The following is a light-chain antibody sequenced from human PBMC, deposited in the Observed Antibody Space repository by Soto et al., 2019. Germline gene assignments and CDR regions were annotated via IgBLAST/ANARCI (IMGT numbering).Light chain of an antibody. V-gene: IGKV3-11*01. Sequence: EIVLTQSPATLSLSPGERVTLSCRASQSVGSYLAWYQQKPGQAPRLLIYGASNRATGIPARFSGSGSGTDFTLTISSLESEDFAVYYCQHRGNWPRTFGQGTKLEIK. CDR1: QSVGSY. CDR3: QHRGNWPRT. CDR2: GAS. J-gene: IGKJ2*01.